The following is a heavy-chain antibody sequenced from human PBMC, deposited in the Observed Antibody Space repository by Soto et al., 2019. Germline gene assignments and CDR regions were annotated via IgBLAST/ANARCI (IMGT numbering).Heavy chain of an antibody. Sequence: QVTLKESGPVLVKATEPLTLTCSISGFSLTTGRMGVSWIRQPPGKALEWLAHIFSNNERSYTTSLQNRLSISADNSKRQVVLTMTDVGPVDTATYFCARLVADSSWYYYGLDVWGQGASVTVS. D-gene: IGHD3-10*01. CDR2: IFSNNER. J-gene: IGHJ6*02. V-gene: IGHV2-26*03. CDR1: GFSLTTGRMG. CDR3: ARLVADSSWYYYGLDV.